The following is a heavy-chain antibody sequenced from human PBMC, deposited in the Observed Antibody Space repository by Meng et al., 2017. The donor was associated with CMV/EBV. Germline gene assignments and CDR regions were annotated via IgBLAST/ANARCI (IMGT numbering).Heavy chain of an antibody. D-gene: IGHD1-26*01. CDR3: ARGDSGSYFDY. V-gene: IGHV3-21*01. J-gene: IGHJ4*02. Sequence: RSCAGSGFTFRSYSMNWVRQAPGKGLEWVSSISSSSSYIYYADSVKGRFTISRDNAKNSLYLQMNSLRAEDTAVYYCARGDSGSYFDYWGQGTLVTVSS. CDR2: ISSSSSYI. CDR1: GFTFRSYS.